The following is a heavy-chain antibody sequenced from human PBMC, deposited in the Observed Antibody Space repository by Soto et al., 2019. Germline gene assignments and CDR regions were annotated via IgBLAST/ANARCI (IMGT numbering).Heavy chain of an antibody. CDR3: ARGRFLDY. D-gene: IGHD3-3*01. CDR1: GDSVSNGNFY. J-gene: IGHJ4*02. CDR2: IYYSGST. Sequence: VQLQESGPGLVKPSQTLFLTCTVSGDSVSNGNFYWTWIRQPPGKSLEWIGYIYYSGSTYYNPSLQSRVILSIDTSKNQFSLRLSSVTAADTAVYYCARGRFLDYWGQGTLVTVSS. V-gene: IGHV4-30-4*01.